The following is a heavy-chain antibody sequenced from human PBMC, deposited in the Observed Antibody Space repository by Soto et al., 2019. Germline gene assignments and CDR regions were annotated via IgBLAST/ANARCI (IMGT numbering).Heavy chain of an antibody. CDR3: ARISGSYYYGMDV. J-gene: IGHJ6*02. CDR2: IYHSGST. D-gene: IGHD1-26*01. CDR1: GGSISSSNW. V-gene: IGHV4-4*02. Sequence: SETLSLTCAVSGGSISSSNWWSWVRQPPGKGLEWIREIYHSGSTNYNPSLKSRVTISVDKSKNQFSLKLSSVTAADTAVYYCARISGSYYYGMDVWGQGTTVTVSS.